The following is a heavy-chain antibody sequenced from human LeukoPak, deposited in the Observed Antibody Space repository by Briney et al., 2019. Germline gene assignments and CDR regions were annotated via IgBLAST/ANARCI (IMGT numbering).Heavy chain of an antibody. CDR1: GFTVSSNY. Sequence: PGGSLRLSCAASGFTVSSNYMSWVRQAPGKGLEWVSVIYSGGSTYYADSVKGRFTISRDNSKNTLYLQMNSLRAEDTAVYYCARTPYYDSNPGPSGLDGMDVWGQGTTVTVSS. CDR2: IYSGGST. J-gene: IGHJ6*02. CDR3: ARTPYYDSNPGPSGLDGMDV. D-gene: IGHD3-22*01. V-gene: IGHV3-66*01.